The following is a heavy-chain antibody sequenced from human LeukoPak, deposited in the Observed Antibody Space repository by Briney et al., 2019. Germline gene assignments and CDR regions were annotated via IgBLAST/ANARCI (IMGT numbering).Heavy chain of an antibody. D-gene: IGHD3-22*01. CDR3: ARASYYYDSSGYSGYFDY. CDR1: GGSISSSSYY. Sequence: SETLSLTSTVSGGSISSSSYYWGWTRQPPGKGLEWIGSIYYSGSTYYNPSLKSRVTISVDTSKNQFSLKLSSVTAADTAVYYCARASYYYDSSGYSGYFDYWGQGTLVTVSS. V-gene: IGHV4-39*07. J-gene: IGHJ4*02. CDR2: IYYSGST.